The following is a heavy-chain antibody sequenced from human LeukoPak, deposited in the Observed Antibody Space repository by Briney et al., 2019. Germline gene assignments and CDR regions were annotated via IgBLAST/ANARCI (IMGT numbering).Heavy chain of an antibody. CDR1: GFTFSSYD. J-gene: IGHJ4*02. V-gene: IGHV3-23*01. Sequence: GGSLRLSCAASGFTFSSYDVSWVRQAPGKGLEWVSAISGSGDRTHYADSVKGRFTISRDNSKNTLYLQINSLRAEDTAVCYCAKPSSGNYPPTGYWGQGTLVTVSS. CDR3: AKPSSGNYPPTGY. CDR2: ISGSGDRT. D-gene: IGHD1-26*01.